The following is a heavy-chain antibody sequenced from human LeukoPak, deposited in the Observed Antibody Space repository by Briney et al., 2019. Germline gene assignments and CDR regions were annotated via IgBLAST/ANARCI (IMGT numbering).Heavy chain of an antibody. J-gene: IGHJ4*02. CDR2: INAGNGNT. D-gene: IGHD7-27*01. CDR3: ARGPPNWGYDY. V-gene: IGHV1-3*01. CDR1: GYTFTSYA. Sequence: DSVKVSCKASGYTFTSYAMHWVRQAPGQRLEWMGWINAGNGNTKYSQKFQGRVTITRDTSASTAYMELSGLRSDDTAVYYCARGPPNWGYDYWGPGTLVTVSS.